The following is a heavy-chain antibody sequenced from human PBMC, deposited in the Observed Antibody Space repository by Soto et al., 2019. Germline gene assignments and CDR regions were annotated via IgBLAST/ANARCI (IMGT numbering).Heavy chain of an antibody. CDR1: GFTFSSYS. Sequence: GALRLSCAASGFTFSSYSMNWVRQAPGKGLEWVSSISSSSSYIYYADSVKGRFTISRDNAKNSLYLQMNSLRAEDTAVYYCARDRYYYDSSGFYSDYYYYGMDVWGQGTTVTVSS. CDR2: ISSSSSYI. D-gene: IGHD3-22*01. J-gene: IGHJ6*02. CDR3: ARDRYYYDSSGFYSDYYYYGMDV. V-gene: IGHV3-21*01.